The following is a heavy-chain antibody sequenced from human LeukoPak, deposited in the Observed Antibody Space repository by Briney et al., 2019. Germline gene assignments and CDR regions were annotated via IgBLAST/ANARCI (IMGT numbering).Heavy chain of an antibody. D-gene: IGHD3-9*01. CDR2: ISGSGDST. Sequence: GGSLRLSCGASGFTFSNYAMNWVRQAPGKGLEWVSSISGSGDSTYYADSVKGRFTISRDNSKNTLSLQMNSLRAEDTAVYYCAKDLITIISPVDYWGQGTLVTVSS. CDR3: AKDLITIISPVDY. V-gene: IGHV3-23*01. J-gene: IGHJ4*02. CDR1: GFTFSNYA.